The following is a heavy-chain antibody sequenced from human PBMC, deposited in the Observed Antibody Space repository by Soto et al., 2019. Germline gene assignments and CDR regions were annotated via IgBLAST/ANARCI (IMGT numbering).Heavy chain of an antibody. J-gene: IGHJ6*02. Sequence: GGSLRLSCAASGLTFSIYSMNWVRQAPGKGLEWVSSISSSSSYKYYADSVKGRFTISRDNAKNSLYLQMNSLRAEDTAVYYCARDVEGSGSREAGMDVWGQGTTVTVSS. D-gene: IGHD1-26*01. CDR3: ARDVEGSGSREAGMDV. CDR2: ISSSSSYK. V-gene: IGHV3-21*01. CDR1: GLTFSIYS.